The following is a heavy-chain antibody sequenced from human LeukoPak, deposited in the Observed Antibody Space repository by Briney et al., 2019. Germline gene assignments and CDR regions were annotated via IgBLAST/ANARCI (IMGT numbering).Heavy chain of an antibody. CDR1: GFTFSTSG. Sequence: GGSLRLSCAASGFTFSTSGMPWVRQSPGTGLEGRALISYDGSYKDFAESVQGRFTFPRDNSKKTLYLHMNSLRPEDTAVVCCSSWYPQLGDAFDIWGQGTMVTVSS. CDR2: ISYDGSYK. V-gene: IGHV3-30*03. CDR3: SSWYPQLGDAFDI. D-gene: IGHD6-13*01. J-gene: IGHJ3*02.